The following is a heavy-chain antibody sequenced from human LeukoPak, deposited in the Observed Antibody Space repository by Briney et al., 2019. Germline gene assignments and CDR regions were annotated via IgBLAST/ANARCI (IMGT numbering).Heavy chain of an antibody. V-gene: IGHV4-30-4*08. CDR1: GGSISSGDYY. Sequence: SQTLSLTCTVSGGSISSGDYYWSWIRQPPGKGLEWIGYIYYSGSTYYNPSLKSRVTISVDTSKNQFSLKLSSVTAADTAVYYCARTTPYSKGAFDIWGQGTMVTVSS. D-gene: IGHD4-11*01. J-gene: IGHJ3*02. CDR2: IYYSGST. CDR3: ARTTPYSKGAFDI.